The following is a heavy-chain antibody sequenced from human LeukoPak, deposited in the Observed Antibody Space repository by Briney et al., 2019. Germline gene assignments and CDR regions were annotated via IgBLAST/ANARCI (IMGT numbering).Heavy chain of an antibody. V-gene: IGHV3-30*02. J-gene: IGHJ4*02. CDR3: AKDHGSSDWYYFDY. CDR1: GFTFSSYA. D-gene: IGHD6-13*01. CDR2: IHYDGSNN. Sequence: GGSLRLTCASSGFTFSSYAMGWVRQAPGKGLEWVAFIHYDGSNNYYADSVKGRFTISRDNSKNTLYLQMNTLRADDTAVYYCAKDHGSSDWYYFDYWGQGTLVTVSS.